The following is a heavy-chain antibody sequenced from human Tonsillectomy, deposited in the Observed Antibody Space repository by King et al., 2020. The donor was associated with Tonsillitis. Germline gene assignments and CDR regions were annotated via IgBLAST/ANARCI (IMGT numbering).Heavy chain of an antibody. D-gene: IGHD2-2*01. CDR3: AKDQGYCSSTSCYADYYYGMDV. V-gene: IGHV3-30*02. CDR1: GFTFSSYG. Sequence: QVQLVESGGGVVQPGGSLRLSCAASGFTFSSYGMHWVRQAPGTGLGGVAFIRYDGRNKYYAASVTGRFTISRDNSKNTLYLQMNSLRAEDTAVYYCAKDQGYCSSTSCYADYYYGMDVWGQGTTVTVSS. J-gene: IGHJ6*02. CDR2: IRYDGRNK.